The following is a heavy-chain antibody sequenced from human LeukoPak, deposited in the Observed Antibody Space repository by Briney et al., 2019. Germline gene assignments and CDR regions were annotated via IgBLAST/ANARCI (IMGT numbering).Heavy chain of an antibody. CDR2: IRIDGDSS. CDR3: AKGSGDTGYYFDD. CDR1: GFTFSSYA. Sequence: PGGSLRLSCAASGFTFSSYAMGWVRQAPGKGLGWVSSIRIDGDSSYYADSVKGRFTISRDNSKTTLYLEMNSLRAEDTALYYCAKGSGDTGYYFDDWGQGTLVTVSS. J-gene: IGHJ4*02. D-gene: IGHD3-10*01. V-gene: IGHV3-23*01.